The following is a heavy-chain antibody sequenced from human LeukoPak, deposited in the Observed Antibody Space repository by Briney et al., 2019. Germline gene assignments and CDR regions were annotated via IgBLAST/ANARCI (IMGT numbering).Heavy chain of an antibody. J-gene: IGHJ4*02. V-gene: IGHV3-23*01. CDR2: ISGSGGYT. D-gene: IGHD6-13*01. Sequence: ETLSLTCTVSGGSISSYYWSWVRQAPGKGLEWVSGISGSGGYTYYADSVKGRVTISRDNSKNTLYLQMNSLRAEDTAVYYCAKGGSSWSEIDYWGQGTLVTVSS. CDR1: GGSISSYY. CDR3: AKGGSSWSEIDY.